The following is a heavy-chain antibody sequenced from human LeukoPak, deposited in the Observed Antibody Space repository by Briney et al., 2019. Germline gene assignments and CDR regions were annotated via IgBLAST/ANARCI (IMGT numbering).Heavy chain of an antibody. J-gene: IGHJ3*02. D-gene: IGHD3-22*01. Sequence: SVKVSCKASGGTFSSYAISWVRQAPGQGLEWMGGIIPIFGTANYAQKFQGRVTITADESTSTAYMELSSLRSEDTAVYYCARDYYDSSGPDAFDIWGQGTMVTVSS. CDR1: GGTFSSYA. CDR2: IIPIFGTA. V-gene: IGHV1-69*13. CDR3: ARDYYDSSGPDAFDI.